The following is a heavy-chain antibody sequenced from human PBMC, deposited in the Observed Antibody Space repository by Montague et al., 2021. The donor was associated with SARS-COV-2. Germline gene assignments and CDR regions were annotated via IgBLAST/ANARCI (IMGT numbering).Heavy chain of an antibody. J-gene: IGHJ4*02. D-gene: IGHD5-18*01. CDR3: ARREYSYGWGD. CDR2: VDYSGNT. CDR1: GGPISGSSDY. V-gene: IGHV4-39*01. Sequence: SETLSLTCTVTGGPISGSSDYWGWIRQSPGKGLEWIASVDYSGNTYYSPFLKSRLTISVDPSKNQFSLKLNSVTAADTALHYCARREYSYGWGDWGQGTLVNGAS.